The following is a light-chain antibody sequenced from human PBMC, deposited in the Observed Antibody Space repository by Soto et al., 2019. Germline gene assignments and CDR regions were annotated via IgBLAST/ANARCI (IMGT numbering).Light chain of an antibody. Sequence: QSALTQPASVSGSPGQSITISCTGTSSDVGGSIFVSWYQQYPGKAPKLMIFEVSHRPSGVSNRFSGSRSGNTASLTISGLQAEDEADYYCSSCTSSSTRHVFGTGTRSPS. CDR2: EVS. CDR1: SSDVGGSIF. J-gene: IGLJ1*01. V-gene: IGLV2-14*01. CDR3: SSCTSSSTRHV.